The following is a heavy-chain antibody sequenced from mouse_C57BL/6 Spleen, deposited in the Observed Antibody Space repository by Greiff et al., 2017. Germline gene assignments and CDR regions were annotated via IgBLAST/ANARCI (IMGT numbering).Heavy chain of an antibody. Sequence: VQLKESGPGLVQPSQSLSITCTVSGFSLTSYGVHWVRQSPGKGLEWLGVIWSGGSTDYNAAFISRLSISKDNSKSQVFFKMNSLQADDTAIYYCARNNWDERIDYWGQGTTLTVSS. J-gene: IGHJ2*01. V-gene: IGHV2-2*01. CDR1: GFSLTSYG. CDR2: IWSGGST. CDR3: ARNNWDERIDY. D-gene: IGHD4-1*01.